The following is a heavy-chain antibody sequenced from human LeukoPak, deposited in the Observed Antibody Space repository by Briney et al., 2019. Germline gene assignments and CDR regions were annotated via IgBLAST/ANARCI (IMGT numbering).Heavy chain of an antibody. Sequence: SETLSLTCTVSGGSISSYYWSWIRQPPGKGLEWIGYIYYSGSTNYNPSLKSRVTISVDTSNNQFSLKLSSVTAADTAVYYCARAPWFGGYGMDVWGQGTTVTVSS. CDR1: GGSISSYY. CDR3: ARAPWFGGYGMDV. CDR2: IYYSGST. D-gene: IGHD3-10*01. J-gene: IGHJ6*02. V-gene: IGHV4-59*01.